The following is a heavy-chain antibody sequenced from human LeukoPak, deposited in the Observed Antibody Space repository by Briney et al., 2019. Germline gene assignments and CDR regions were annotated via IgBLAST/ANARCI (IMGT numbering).Heavy chain of an antibody. V-gene: IGHV4-34*01. CDR1: GGSFSGYY. Sequence: SETLSLTCAVYGGSFSGYYWSWIRQPPGKGLEWIGEINHSGSTNYNPSLKSRVTISVDTSKNQFSLKLSSVTAADTAVYYCARGRALYTVLTPFDYWGQGTLVTVSS. CDR2: INHSGST. CDR3: ARGRALYTVLTPFDY. J-gene: IGHJ4*02. D-gene: IGHD2-8*02.